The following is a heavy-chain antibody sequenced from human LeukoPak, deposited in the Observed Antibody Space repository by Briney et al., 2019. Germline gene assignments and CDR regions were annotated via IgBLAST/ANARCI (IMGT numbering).Heavy chain of an antibody. V-gene: IGHV3-30*02. J-gene: IGHJ4*02. Sequence: GGSLRLSCAASGFTFSSYGMHWVRQAPGKGLEWVAFIRHDGGYKYYADSVKGRFTISRDNSKNTLYLQMISLRDDGTAVYYCSKTKEGHMIPGTFYYWGQGTLVTVSS. CDR3: SKTKEGHMIPGTFYY. CDR1: GFTFSSYG. D-gene: IGHD3-16*01. CDR2: IRHDGGYK.